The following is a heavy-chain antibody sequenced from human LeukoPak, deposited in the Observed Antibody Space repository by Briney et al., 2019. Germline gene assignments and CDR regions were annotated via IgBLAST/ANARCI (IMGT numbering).Heavy chain of an antibody. Sequence: SETLSLTCAVYGGSFSGYYWSWIRQPPGKGLEWIGEINHSGSTNYNPSLKSRVTISVDTSKNQFSLKLSSVTAADTAVYYCARAQLNHYYVSGSIFDYGGREPLVTVS. D-gene: IGHD3-10*01. CDR1: GGSFSGYY. CDR2: INHSGST. J-gene: IGHJ4*02. CDR3: ARAQLNHYYVSGSIFDY. V-gene: IGHV4-34*01.